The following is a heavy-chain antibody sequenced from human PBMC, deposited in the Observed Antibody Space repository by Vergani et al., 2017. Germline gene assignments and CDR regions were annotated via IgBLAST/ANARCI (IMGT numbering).Heavy chain of an antibody. D-gene: IGHD3-10*01. V-gene: IGHV1-18*01. CDR3: AMDLAGVRGVYDY. Sequence: QVQLVQSGAEVKKPGASVKVSCKASGYTFSTYGISWVRQAPGQGLEWMGWISAYNGNTNYPEKFQGRLTMTTDTSTRTAYMELRSLRSDDTAVYYCAMDLAGVRGVYDYWGQGTLVTVSS. CDR1: GYTFSTYG. J-gene: IGHJ4*02. CDR2: ISAYNGNT.